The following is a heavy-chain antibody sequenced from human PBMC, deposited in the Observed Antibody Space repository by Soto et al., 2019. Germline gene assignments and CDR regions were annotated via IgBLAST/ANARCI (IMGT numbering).Heavy chain of an antibody. Sequence: GSLRLSCAASGFTFSSYAMSWVRQAPGKGLEWVSLISGSGDNTYHADSVKGRFTISRDNSKNTVFLQMNSLRAEDTAIYYCAKDAHYYDSRGPIHAFDLWGQGTMVTVSS. CDR2: ISGSGDNT. J-gene: IGHJ3*01. CDR3: AKDAHYYDSRGPIHAFDL. CDR1: GFTFSSYA. D-gene: IGHD3-22*01. V-gene: IGHV3-23*01.